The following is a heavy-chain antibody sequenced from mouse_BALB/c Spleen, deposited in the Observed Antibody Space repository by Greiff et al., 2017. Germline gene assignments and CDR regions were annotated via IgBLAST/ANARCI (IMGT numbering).Heavy chain of an antibody. CDR3: GRGGYGAFAY. Sequence: QVQLKESGPGLVAPSQSLSITCTVSGFSLTSYGVHWVRQPPGKGLEWLGVIWAGGSTNYNSALMSRLSISKDNSKSQVFLKMNSLQTDDTAMYYCGRGGYGAFAYWGQGTLVTVSA. CDR1: GFSLTSYG. D-gene: IGHD1-2*01. J-gene: IGHJ3*01. CDR2: IWAGGST. V-gene: IGHV2-9*02.